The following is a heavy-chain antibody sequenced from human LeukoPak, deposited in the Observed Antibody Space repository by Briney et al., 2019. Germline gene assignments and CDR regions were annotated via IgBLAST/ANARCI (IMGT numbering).Heavy chain of an antibody. CDR2: IHYSGST. D-gene: IGHD6-19*01. CDR3: ASSIAVAGTGWFDP. Sequence: PSQTLSLTCIVSGGSISSGDHYWSWIRQPPGKGLEWIGHIHYSGSTYYNPSLKSRVTISVDTSKNQFSLKLSSVTAADTAVYYCASSIAVAGTGWFDPWGQGTLVTVSS. J-gene: IGHJ5*02. CDR1: GGSISSGDHY. V-gene: IGHV4-30-4*01.